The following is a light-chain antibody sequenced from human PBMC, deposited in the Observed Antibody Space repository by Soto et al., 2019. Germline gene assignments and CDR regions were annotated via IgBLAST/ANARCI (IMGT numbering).Light chain of an antibody. CDR2: GVS. CDR1: ISDFVVYNY. CDR3: SSHIRSSTLDYV. Sequence: QSVLTQPASVSGSPGQSITISCTGTISDFVVYNYVSWYQQHPGKAPKLMIYGVSNRPSGVSNRFSGSKSGNTASLTISGLQADDEADYYCSSHIRSSTLDYVFGTGTKATVL. V-gene: IGLV2-14*01. J-gene: IGLJ1*01.